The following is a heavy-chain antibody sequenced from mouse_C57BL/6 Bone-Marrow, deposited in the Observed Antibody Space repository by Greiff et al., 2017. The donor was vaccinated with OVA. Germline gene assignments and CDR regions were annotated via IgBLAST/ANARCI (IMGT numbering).Heavy chain of an antibody. Sequence: QVQLKQPGAELVKPGASVKLSCKASGYTFTSYWMHWVKQRPGQGLEWIGMIHPNSGSTNYNEKFKSKATLTVDKSSSTAYMQLSSLTSEDSAVYYCARKGDYYGSFAYWGQGTLVTVSA. CDR3: ARKGDYYGSFAY. D-gene: IGHD1-1*01. V-gene: IGHV1-64*01. CDR1: GYTFTSYW. J-gene: IGHJ3*01. CDR2: IHPNSGST.